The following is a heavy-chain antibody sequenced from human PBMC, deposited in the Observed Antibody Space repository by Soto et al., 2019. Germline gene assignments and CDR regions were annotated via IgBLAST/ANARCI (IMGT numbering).Heavy chain of an antibody. CDR3: AKDLRRDYTDYYYGMDV. D-gene: IGHD4-4*01. Sequence: QVQLVESGGGVVKPGRSLSLSCAASGFTFSSNAMHWVRQAPARGLGWVAVISYDGSNKYYADSVKGRFTISRDNSKNTLYLQMNSLRAEDTAVYYCAKDLRRDYTDYYYGMDVWGQGTTVTVSS. V-gene: IGHV3-30*18. J-gene: IGHJ6*02. CDR2: ISYDGSNK. CDR1: GFTFSSNA.